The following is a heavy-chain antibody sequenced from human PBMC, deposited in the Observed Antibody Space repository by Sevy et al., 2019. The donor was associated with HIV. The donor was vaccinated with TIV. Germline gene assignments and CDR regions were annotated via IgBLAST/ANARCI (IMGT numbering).Heavy chain of an antibody. CDR3: ARSGYDSSGYYSPYYYYYGMDV. CDR1: GGSISSYY. V-gene: IGHV4-4*07. J-gene: IGHJ6*02. D-gene: IGHD3-22*01. Sequence: SETLSLTCTVSGGSISSYYWSWIRQPAGKGLEWIGRIYTSGSTNYNPPLKSRVTMSVDTSKNQFSLKLSSVTAADTAVYYCARSGYDSSGYYSPYYYYYGMDVWGQGTTVTVSS. CDR2: IYTSGST.